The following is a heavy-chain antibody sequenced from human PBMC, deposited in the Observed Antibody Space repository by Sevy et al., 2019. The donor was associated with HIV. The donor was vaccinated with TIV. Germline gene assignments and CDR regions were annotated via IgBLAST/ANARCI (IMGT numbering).Heavy chain of an antibody. J-gene: IGHJ3*01. CDR2: VYFSGGI. Sequence: KQSQTLSLTCEVSGDSMNSATHSWSWIRQPPGGGLEWIGYVYFSGGIYYNPSLESRVTISVDRSRNDFSLKLTSVTSADTAVYYCARAEAFGLLKNVFDLWGQGTTVTVSS. CDR3: ARAEAFGLLKNVFDL. V-gene: IGHV4-30-2*01. CDR1: GDSMNSATHS. D-gene: IGHD2-21*01.